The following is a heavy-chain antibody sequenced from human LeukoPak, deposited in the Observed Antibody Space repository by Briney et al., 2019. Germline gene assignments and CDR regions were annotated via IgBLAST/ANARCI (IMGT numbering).Heavy chain of an antibody. CDR1: GFTFSSYG. CDR2: ISYDGSNK. V-gene: IGHV3-30*18. J-gene: IGHJ6*02. D-gene: IGHD2-2*01. CDR3: AKDLLGYCSSTSCSRYYGMDV. Sequence: PGGSLRLSCAASGFTFSSYGMHWVCQAPGKGLEWVAVISYDGSNKYYADSVKGRFTASRDNSKNTLYLQMNSLRAEDTAVYYCAKDLLGYCSSTSCSRYYGMDVWGQGTTVTVSS.